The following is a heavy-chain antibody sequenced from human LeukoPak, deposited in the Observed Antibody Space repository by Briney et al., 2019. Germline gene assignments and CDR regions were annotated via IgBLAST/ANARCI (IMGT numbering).Heavy chain of an antibody. V-gene: IGHV1-2*04. Sequence: ASVKVSCKASGYTFTGHYLHWVRQAPGQGLEWMGWVHPNSGGTNYAQSFQGWVTMTRDTAITTAYMELTRLRSDDTAVYYCARKASLGNFDYWGQGTLVTVSS. D-gene: IGHD1-26*01. CDR2: VHPNSGGT. CDR1: GYTFTGHY. CDR3: ARKASLGNFDY. J-gene: IGHJ4*02.